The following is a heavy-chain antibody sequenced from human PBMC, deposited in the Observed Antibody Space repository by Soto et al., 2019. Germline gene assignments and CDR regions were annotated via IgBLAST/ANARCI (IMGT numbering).Heavy chain of an antibody. CDR1: GGTFSSYA. CDR2: IIPIFGTA. Sequence: QVQLVQSGAEVKKPGSSVKVSCKASGGTFSSYAISWVRQAPGQGLEWMGGIIPIFGTANYAQKFQGRVTITADESTSTAYMELSSLRSEDTAVYYCAGRLRFLEWLAQTTTYYYYGMDVWGQGTTVTVSS. CDR3: AGRLRFLEWLAQTTTYYYYGMDV. D-gene: IGHD3-3*01. V-gene: IGHV1-69*01. J-gene: IGHJ6*02.